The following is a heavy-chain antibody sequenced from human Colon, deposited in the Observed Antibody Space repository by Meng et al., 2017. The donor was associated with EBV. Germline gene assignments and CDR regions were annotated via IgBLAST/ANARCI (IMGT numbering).Heavy chain of an antibody. CDR1: GGSISSSHW. V-gene: IGHV4-4*02. J-gene: IGHJ4*02. Sequence: QVHAHELVPGLVNLCGTLSLTCAVSGGSISSSHWWTWVRQPPGKGLEWIGEVYHTGSTKYNPSLKSRLTISVDKSKNQFSLNLTSVTAADTAVYYCARVWQSLTAFFDSWGQGTLVTVSS. D-gene: IGHD2-21*01. CDR2: VYHTGST. CDR3: ARVWQSLTAFFDS.